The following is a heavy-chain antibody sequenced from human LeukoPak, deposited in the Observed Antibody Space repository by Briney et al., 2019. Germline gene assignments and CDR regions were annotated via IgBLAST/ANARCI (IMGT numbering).Heavy chain of an antibody. CDR3: ARDGRFPPEVLPRYFDY. CDR2: VFYIGST. J-gene: IGHJ4*02. CDR1: GGSMSSYY. D-gene: IGHD1-26*01. Sequence: SETLSLTCTVSGGSMSSYYWSWIRQLPGKKLEWTGYVFYIGSTYYNPSLKSRVTISVETSKNQFSLKLSSVTAADTAVYYCARDGRFPPEVLPRYFDYWGQGTLVTVSS. V-gene: IGHV4-59*12.